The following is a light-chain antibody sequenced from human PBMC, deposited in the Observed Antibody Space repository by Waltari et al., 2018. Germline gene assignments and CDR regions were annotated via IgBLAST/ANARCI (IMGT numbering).Light chain of an antibody. CDR3: QSYDSGLSGWV. CDR2: GDT. V-gene: IGLV1-40*01. J-gene: IGLJ3*02. Sequence: QSVLTQPPSVSGPPGPRVTIPCTGHSSNIRQDFDFHWYRQLPGAAPTLLIYGDTHRPSGVPARFSGSKSATSASLAITGLQAEDEADYYCQSYDSGLSGWVFGGGTKLTVL. CDR1: SSNIRQDFD.